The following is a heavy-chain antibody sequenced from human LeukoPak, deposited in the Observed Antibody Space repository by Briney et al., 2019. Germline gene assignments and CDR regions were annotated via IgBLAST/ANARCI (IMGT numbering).Heavy chain of an antibody. V-gene: IGHV4-59*01. D-gene: IGHD1-26*01. CDR2: IYCSWST. CDR1: GGSIRSYY. J-gene: IGHJ4*02. CDR3: ARVVGPTSIDF. Sequence: SETLSLTCTVSGGSIRSYYWSWIRQPPGKGLECIGYIYCSWSTNYNPSLKSRVTISVDTSKNQFSLKLTSVTAADTAVYFCARVVGPTSIDFWGQGTLVTVSS.